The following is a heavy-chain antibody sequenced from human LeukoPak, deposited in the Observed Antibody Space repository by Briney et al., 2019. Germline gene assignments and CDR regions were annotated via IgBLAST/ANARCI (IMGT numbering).Heavy chain of an antibody. V-gene: IGHV3-73*01. CDR1: GFTFSGSA. CDR3: TRLPRYVVAADDDY. Sequence: GGSLRLSCAASGFTFSGSAMHWVRQASGKGLEWVGRIRSKANSYATAYAASVKGRFTISRDDSKNTAYLQMNSLKTEDTAVYYCTRLPRYVVAADDDYWGQGTLVTVSS. CDR2: IRSKANSYAT. D-gene: IGHD2-2*01. J-gene: IGHJ4*02.